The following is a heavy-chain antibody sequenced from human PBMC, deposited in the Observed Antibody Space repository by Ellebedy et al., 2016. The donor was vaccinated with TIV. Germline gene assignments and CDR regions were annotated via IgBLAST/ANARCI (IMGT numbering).Heavy chain of an antibody. CDR1: GGSISTYY. CDR2: IYYSGNT. Sequence: MPSETLSLTCTVSGGSISTYYWSWIRQPTWKGLEWIGYIYYSGNTNYNPSLKSLVTISVDTSKNQFSLKLSSVTAADTAVYYCARELSGNHRHAFDYWGQGTLVTVSS. J-gene: IGHJ4*02. V-gene: IGHV4-59*01. CDR3: ARELSGNHRHAFDY. D-gene: IGHD1-26*01.